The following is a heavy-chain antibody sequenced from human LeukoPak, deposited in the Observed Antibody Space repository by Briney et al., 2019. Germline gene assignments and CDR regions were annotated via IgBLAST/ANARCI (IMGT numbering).Heavy chain of an antibody. D-gene: IGHD3-22*01. J-gene: IGHJ4*02. CDR1: GFTFDDYA. CDR3: VKGTEKFYDSRADY. Sequence: PGGSLRLSCAVSGFTFDDYAMHWVRQAPGKGLEWVSGISWNSGSIGYADSVKGRFTISRDNAKNSPYLQMNSLRVEDTALYYCVKGTEKFYDSRADYWGQGTLVTVSS. CDR2: ISWNSGSI. V-gene: IGHV3-9*01.